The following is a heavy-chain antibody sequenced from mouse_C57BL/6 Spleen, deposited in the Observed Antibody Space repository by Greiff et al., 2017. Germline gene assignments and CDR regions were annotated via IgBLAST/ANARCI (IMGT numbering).Heavy chain of an antibody. V-gene: IGHV1-15*01. CDR1: GYTFTDYE. CDR2: IDPETGGT. CDR3: TREGGGYLFDY. Sequence: VQLQESGAELVRPGASVTLSCKASGYTFTDYEMHWVKQTPVHGLEWIGAIDPETGGTAYNQKFKGKAILTADKSSSTAYMELRSLTSEDSAVYYCTREGGGYLFDYWGQGTTLTVSS. D-gene: IGHD2-2*01. J-gene: IGHJ2*01.